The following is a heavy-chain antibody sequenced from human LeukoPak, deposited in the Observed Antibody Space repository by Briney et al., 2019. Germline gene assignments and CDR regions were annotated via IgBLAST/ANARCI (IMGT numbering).Heavy chain of an antibody. V-gene: IGHV4-38-2*02. CDR2: IDHSGST. CDR1: GGSISSYY. Sequence: SGTLSLTCTVSGGSISSYYWSWIRQPPGKGLEWIGSIDHSGSTYYNASLKSRVTISIDTSKNHFSLKLNSVTAADTAVFYCARGGLWIYYFDYWGQGTLVTVSS. CDR3: ARGGLWIYYFDY. J-gene: IGHJ4*02. D-gene: IGHD1-1*01.